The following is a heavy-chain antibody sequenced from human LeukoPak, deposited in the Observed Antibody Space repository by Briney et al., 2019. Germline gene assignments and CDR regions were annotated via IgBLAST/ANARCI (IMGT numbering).Heavy chain of an antibody. CDR2: IYSSGTA. CDR1: GGSISSYY. Sequence: PSETLSLTCTVSGGSISSYYWSWIRQPPGKGLEWIGYIYSSGTANYNPSLKSRVTISVDTSKNQFSLQLSSVTAADTAVYYCARESLSRYSYAYGSFDHWGQGTLVTVSS. V-gene: IGHV4-59*01. J-gene: IGHJ4*02. CDR3: ARESLSRYSYAYGSFDH. D-gene: IGHD5-18*01.